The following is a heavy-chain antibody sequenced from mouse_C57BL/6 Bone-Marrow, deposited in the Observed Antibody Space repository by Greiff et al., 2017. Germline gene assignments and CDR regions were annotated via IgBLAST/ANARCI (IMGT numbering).Heavy chain of an antibody. V-gene: IGHV5-9-1*02. CDR2: ISSGGDYI. J-gene: IGHJ4*01. D-gene: IGHD2-4*01. CDR1: GFTFSSYA. Sequence: EVKLVESGEGLVKPGGSLKLSCAASGFTFSSYAMSWVRQTPEKRLEWVAYISSGGDYIYYADTVKGRFTISRDNARNTLYLQMSSLKSEDTAIYYCTREEIYDYDVYYYAMDDWGQGTSVTVSS. CDR3: TREEIYDYDVYYYAMDD.